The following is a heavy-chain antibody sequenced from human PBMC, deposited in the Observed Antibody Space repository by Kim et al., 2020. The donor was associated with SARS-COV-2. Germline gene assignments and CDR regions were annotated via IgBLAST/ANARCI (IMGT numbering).Heavy chain of an antibody. CDR1: GFTFSSYA. V-gene: IGHV3-23*01. CDR2: ISGSGGTT. D-gene: IGHD2-15*01. Sequence: GGSLRLSCAASGFTFSSYAMSWVRQAPGKGLEWVSAISGSGGTTYYADSVKGRFTISRDNSKNTLYLQMNSLRAEDTAVYYCAKYGYCSGGSCNGVFDYWGQGTLVTVSS. J-gene: IGHJ4*02. CDR3: AKYGYCSGGSCNGVFDY.